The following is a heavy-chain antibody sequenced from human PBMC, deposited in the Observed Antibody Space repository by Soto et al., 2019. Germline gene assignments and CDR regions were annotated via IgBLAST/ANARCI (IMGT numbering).Heavy chain of an antibody. J-gene: IGHJ4*02. D-gene: IGHD5-18*01. CDR1: GGXXXXXX. Sequence: KKPGSSVKVXXXXSGGXXXXXXLSWVRQAPXXGLELMAGIPPLFATVRYAQKFQGRVTITADESTNTAYMELASLRSDDTAVYFCARGGRGYSLAPRYYFDYWGQGTLVTVTS. CDR2: IPPLFATV. V-gene: IGHV1-69*01. CDR3: ARGGRGYSLAPRYYFDY.